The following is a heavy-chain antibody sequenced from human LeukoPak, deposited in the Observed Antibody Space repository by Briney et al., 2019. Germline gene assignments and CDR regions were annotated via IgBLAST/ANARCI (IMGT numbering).Heavy chain of an antibody. CDR2: IYYSGST. Sequence: PSETLSLTCTVSGGSIRSSYYYWGWIRQPPGKGLEWIGSIYYSGSTYYNPSLKSRVTISVDTSKNQFSLKLSSVTAADTAVYYCARVADFGWLLLRRLYYFDYWGQGTLVTVSS. V-gene: IGHV4-39*01. CDR3: ARVADFGWLLLRRLYYFDY. D-gene: IGHD3-22*01. J-gene: IGHJ4*02. CDR1: GGSIRSSYYY.